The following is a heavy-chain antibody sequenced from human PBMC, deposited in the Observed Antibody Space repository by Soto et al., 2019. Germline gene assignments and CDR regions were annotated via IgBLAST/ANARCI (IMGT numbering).Heavy chain of an antibody. CDR3: ARRNFYDKSGYYYFDS. Sequence: EVQLVESGGGLVQPGGSLRLSCAASGFTFSDHGMNWVRQAPGKGLEWGSYISSISSSAISYAESVKGRFTISRANAKNALYLQMNSLRDEDTAVYYCARRNFYDKSGYYYFDSWGQGTLVTVSS. V-gene: IGHV3-48*02. D-gene: IGHD3-22*01. CDR1: GFTFSDHG. CDR2: ISSISSSAI. J-gene: IGHJ4*02.